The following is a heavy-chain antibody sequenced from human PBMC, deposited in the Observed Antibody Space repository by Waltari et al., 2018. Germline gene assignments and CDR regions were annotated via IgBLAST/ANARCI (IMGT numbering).Heavy chain of an antibody. Sequence: EVQLLESGGGLVQPGGSLRLSCATSGFTFSSHAMSWVRQAPGKGLEWVSSIDGRDTDRYSGDSVKGRFTVSRDYSKNTVYLQMNSLEAEDTAVYYCAKDFYGSGSYYTLAFDVWGQGTLVTVSS. V-gene: IGHV3-23*01. J-gene: IGHJ3*01. CDR2: IDGRDTDR. D-gene: IGHD3-10*01. CDR1: GFTFSSHA. CDR3: AKDFYGSGSYYTLAFDV.